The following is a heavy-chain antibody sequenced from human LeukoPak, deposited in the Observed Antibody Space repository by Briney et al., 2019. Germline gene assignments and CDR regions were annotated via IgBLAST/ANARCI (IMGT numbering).Heavy chain of an antibody. CDR1: GGTFSSYA. CDR3: ARDFRFGEIGFDY. J-gene: IGHJ4*02. CDR2: IIPIFGTA. D-gene: IGHD3-10*01. Sequence: SVKVSCKASGGTFSSYAISWVRQAPGQGLEWMGGIIPIFGTANYAQKFQGRVTITADESTSTAYMELSSLRSEDTAVYYCARDFRFGEIGFDYWGQGTLVTVSS. V-gene: IGHV1-69*13.